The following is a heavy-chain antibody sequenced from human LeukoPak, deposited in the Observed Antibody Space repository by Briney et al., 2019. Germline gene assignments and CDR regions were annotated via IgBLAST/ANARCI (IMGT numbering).Heavy chain of an antibody. CDR1: GGSFSGYY. CDR2: INHSGST. D-gene: IGHD3-10*01. CDR3: ARGSVRGSGAAFDY. J-gene: IGHJ4*02. Sequence: PSETLSLTCAVYGGSFSGYYWSWIRQPPGKGLEGIGEINHSGSTNYNPSLKSRVTISVDTSKNQFSLKLSSVTAADTAVYYCARGSVRGSGAAFDYWGQGTLVTVSS. V-gene: IGHV4-34*01.